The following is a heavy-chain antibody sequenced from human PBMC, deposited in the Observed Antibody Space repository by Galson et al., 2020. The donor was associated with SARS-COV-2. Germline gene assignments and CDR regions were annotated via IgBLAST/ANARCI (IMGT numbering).Heavy chain of an antibody. V-gene: IGHV3-23*01. J-gene: IGHJ5*02. CDR1: GFTFDSYA. D-gene: IGHD3-22*01. CDR2: ITGSGGTT. CDR3: ARGAHSRSLTWFGP. Sequence: GGSLRLSCTTSGFTFDSYAMNWVRQAPGKGLEWVSTITGSGGTTYFADSVKGRFTISRDNSKNTLHLHMNSLRAEDTAIYYCARGAHSRSLTWFGPGGQGTLVTVSS.